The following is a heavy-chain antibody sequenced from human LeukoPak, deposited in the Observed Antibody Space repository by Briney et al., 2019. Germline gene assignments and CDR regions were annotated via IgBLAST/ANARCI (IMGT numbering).Heavy chain of an antibody. J-gene: IGHJ6*03. Sequence: GGSLRLSCAASGFTFSSYEMNWVRQAPGKGLEWVSYISSSGSTIYYADSVKGRFTISRDNSKNTLYLQMNSLRAEDTAVYYCARDDYGDRYYYYYYMDVWGKGTTVTISS. CDR1: GFTFSSYE. V-gene: IGHV3-48*03. CDR2: ISSSGSTI. D-gene: IGHD4-17*01. CDR3: ARDDYGDRYYYYYYMDV.